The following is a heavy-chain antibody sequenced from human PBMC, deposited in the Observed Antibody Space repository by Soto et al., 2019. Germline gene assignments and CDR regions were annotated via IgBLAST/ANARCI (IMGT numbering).Heavy chain of an antibody. CDR2: ISAYNGNT. J-gene: IGHJ4*02. Sequence: QVKLVQSGAEVKKPGASVKVSCKASGYTFTSYGISWVRQAPGQGLEWMGWISAYNGNTNYAQKLQGSVTMTTETSTSTAYMELSSMRSYDRAVYYFARGTTVETGNYCVQGNLVTVSS. D-gene: IGHD4-17*01. CDR1: GYTFTSYG. CDR3: ARGTTVETGNY. V-gene: IGHV1-18*01.